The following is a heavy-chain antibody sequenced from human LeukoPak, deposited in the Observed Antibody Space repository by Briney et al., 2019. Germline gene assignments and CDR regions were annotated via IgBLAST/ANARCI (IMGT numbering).Heavy chain of an antibody. J-gene: IGHJ4*02. CDR1: GFTFNTFN. CDR3: ARGHYDVLAAVYKWTPDY. D-gene: IGHD3-9*01. V-gene: IGHV3-21*01. CDR2: INSGGDYI. Sequence: GGSLRLSCAASGFTFNTFNMNWVRQAPGKGLEWVSSINSGGDYIYYADSVKGRFTTSRDNAKNSLSLQLNSLRVEDTAVYYCARGHYDVLAAVYKWTPDYWGQGTLVTVSS.